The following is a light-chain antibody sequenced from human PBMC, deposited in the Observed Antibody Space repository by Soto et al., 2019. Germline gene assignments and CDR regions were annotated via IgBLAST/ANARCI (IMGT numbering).Light chain of an antibody. CDR1: QSVSST. CDR2: CAS. J-gene: IGKJ1*01. CDR3: QQYNNWPRT. V-gene: IGKV3-15*01. Sequence: EIVMTQSPATLSLSLGDRATLSCRASQSVSSTFAWYQQKPGQAPSLLIYCASTSATGIPARFSGSGSGTDFTLTISRLQSEDFAVYYCQQYNNWPRTFGQGTKVEIK.